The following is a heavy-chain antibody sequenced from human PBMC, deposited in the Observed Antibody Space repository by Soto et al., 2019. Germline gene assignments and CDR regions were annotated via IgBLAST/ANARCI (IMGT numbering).Heavy chain of an antibody. V-gene: IGHV4-59*01. CDR1: GGSISSYF. CDR3: ARAGAAMVQLDY. CDR2: IDYSGST. J-gene: IGHJ4*02. D-gene: IGHD5-18*01. Sequence: PSETLSLTCTVAGGSISSYFWSWIRQPPGKRLEWIGYIDYSGSTNYNPSLTSRVTTSVDTSKNQFPLKLNYVPAAETAVFYCARAGAAMVQLDYWGQGNMVTVSS.